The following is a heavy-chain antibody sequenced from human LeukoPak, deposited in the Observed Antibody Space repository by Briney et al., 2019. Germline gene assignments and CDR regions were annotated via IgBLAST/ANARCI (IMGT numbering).Heavy chain of an antibody. CDR3: ASQFDFWSGQETHFDY. CDR2: INPNSGGT. V-gene: IGHV1-2*06. D-gene: IGHD3-3*01. CDR1: GYTFTGYY. J-gene: IGHJ4*02. Sequence: ASVNVSCKASGYTFTGYYMHWVRQAPGQGLEWMGRINPNSGGTNYAQKFQGRVTMTRDTSISTAYMELSRLRSDDTAVYYCASQFDFWSGQETHFDYWGQGTLVTVSS.